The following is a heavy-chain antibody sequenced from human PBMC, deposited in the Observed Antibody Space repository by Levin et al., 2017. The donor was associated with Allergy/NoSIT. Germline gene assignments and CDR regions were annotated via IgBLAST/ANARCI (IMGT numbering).Heavy chain of an antibody. CDR2: IHYTGYT. Sequence: SETLSLTCTVSGGSISSYYWSWIRQSPGKRPEWIGYIHYTGYTNYSPSLKSRVTISLDTSKNQFSLKLTSVTAADTAVYSCARSAHVTVIPAAIFAFAPWGQGILVTVSS. CDR1: GGSISSYY. D-gene: IGHD2-2*01. J-gene: IGHJ5*02. V-gene: IGHV4-59*08. CDR3: ARSAHVTVIPAAIFAFAP.